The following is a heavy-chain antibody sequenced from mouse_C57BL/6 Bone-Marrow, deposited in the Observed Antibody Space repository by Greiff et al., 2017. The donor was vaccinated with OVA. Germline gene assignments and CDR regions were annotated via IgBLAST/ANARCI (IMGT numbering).Heavy chain of an antibody. Sequence: QVQLQQSGAELVRPGTSVKVSCKASGYAFTNYLIEWVKQRPGQGLEWIGVINPGSGGTNYNEKFKGKATLTADKSSSTAYMQLSSLTSEDSAVYFCAREGSYYYGSSYLYFDYWGQGTTLTVSS. CDR3: AREGSYYYGSSYLYFDY. V-gene: IGHV1-54*01. D-gene: IGHD1-1*01. J-gene: IGHJ2*01. CDR2: INPGSGGT. CDR1: GYAFTNYL.